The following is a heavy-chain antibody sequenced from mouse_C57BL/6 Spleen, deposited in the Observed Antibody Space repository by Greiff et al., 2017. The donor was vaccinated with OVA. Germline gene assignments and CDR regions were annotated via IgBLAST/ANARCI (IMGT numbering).Heavy chain of an antibody. CDR1: GYTFTSYW. Sequence: VQLQQPGTELVKPGASVKLSCKASGYTFTSYWMHWVKQRPGQGLEWIGNINPSNGGTNYNEKFKSKATLTVDKSSSTAYMQLSSLTSEDSAVYYCARSGYDYDLYWYFDVWGTGTTVTVSS. CDR2: INPSNGGT. D-gene: IGHD2-4*01. V-gene: IGHV1-53*01. CDR3: ARSGYDYDLYWYFDV. J-gene: IGHJ1*03.